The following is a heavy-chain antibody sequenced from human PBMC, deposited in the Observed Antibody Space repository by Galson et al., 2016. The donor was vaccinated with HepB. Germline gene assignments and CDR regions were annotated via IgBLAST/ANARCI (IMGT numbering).Heavy chain of an antibody. Sequence: SVKVSCKASGGTFTNYAISWVRQAPGQGLEWMGGIVPIFPTTNYAQNFQDRVTITADESTSTAYMELSSLRSEDTAVYYCAARVLEWSITWWDYWGQGTLVTVSS. CDR3: AARVLEWSITWWDY. CDR2: IVPIFPTT. D-gene: IGHD3-3*01. V-gene: IGHV1-69*13. CDR1: GGTFTNYA. J-gene: IGHJ4*02.